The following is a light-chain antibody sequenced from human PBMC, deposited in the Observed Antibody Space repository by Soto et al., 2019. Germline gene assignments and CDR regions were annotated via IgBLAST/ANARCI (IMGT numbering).Light chain of an antibody. Sequence: DFQMTQSPSSVSASVGDRVTITCRATQSLTRWLAWYQQKPGQAPKLLIYAASTLHSGVSSRFSGTGSGTDFTLTISSLQSEDFAVYYCQQYNNWPPDYTFGQGTKLEIK. CDR2: AAS. J-gene: IGKJ2*01. CDR1: QSLTRW. CDR3: QQYNNWPPDYT. V-gene: IGKV1-12*01.